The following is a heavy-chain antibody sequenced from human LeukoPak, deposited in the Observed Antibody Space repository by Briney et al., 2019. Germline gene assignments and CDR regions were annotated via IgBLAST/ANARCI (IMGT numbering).Heavy chain of an antibody. CDR3: ASRYCSSTSCYLRFDP. CDR1: GYTFTGYY. J-gene: IGHJ5*02. D-gene: IGHD2-2*01. Sequence: GASVKVSCKASGYTFTGYYMHWVRQAPGQGLERMGRINPNSGGTNYAQKFQGRVTMTRDTSISTAYMELSRLRSDDTAVYYCASRYCSSTSCYLRFDPWGQGTLVTVSS. V-gene: IGHV1-2*06. CDR2: INPNSGGT.